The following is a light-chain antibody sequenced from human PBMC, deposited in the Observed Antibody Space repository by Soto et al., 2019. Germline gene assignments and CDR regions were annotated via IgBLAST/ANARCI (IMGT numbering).Light chain of an antibody. V-gene: IGLV2-14*01. J-gene: IGLJ1*01. CDR2: DVT. Sequence: QSVLTQPPSASGSPGQSVTISCTGTSSDVGAYNYVSWYQQHPGKAPKLMIYDVTNRPSGVSNRFSGSKSGNTASLTISGLQAEDEADYYCSSYTSRSTLVFGTGTKLTVL. CDR3: SSYTSRSTLV. CDR1: SSDVGAYNY.